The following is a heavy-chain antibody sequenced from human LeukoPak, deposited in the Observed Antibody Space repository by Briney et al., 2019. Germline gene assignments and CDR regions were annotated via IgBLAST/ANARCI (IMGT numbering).Heavy chain of an antibody. D-gene: IGHD1-14*01. Sequence: GGSLRLSCAASGFTFSSYEMNWVGQAPGKGLEWVSYISSSGTTIYYADSVKGRFTISRDNAKNSLYLQMNSLRAEDTAIYYCARVTFNYFDYWGQGTLVTVSS. V-gene: IGHV3-48*03. J-gene: IGHJ4*02. CDR1: GFTFSSYE. CDR2: ISSSGTTI. CDR3: ARVTFNYFDY.